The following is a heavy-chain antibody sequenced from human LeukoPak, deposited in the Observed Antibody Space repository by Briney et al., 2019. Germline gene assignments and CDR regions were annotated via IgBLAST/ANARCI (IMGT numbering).Heavy chain of an antibody. CDR3: ARGPLIAAAGTS. J-gene: IGHJ4*02. Sequence: GGSLRLSCAASGFTFSSYWMSWVRQAPGKGPEWVANIKEDGSEKYYVDSVKGRFTISRDNAKNSLYLQMNSLRADDTAVYYCARGPLIAAAGTSWGQGTLVTVSS. V-gene: IGHV3-7*01. D-gene: IGHD6-13*01. CDR1: GFTFSSYW. CDR2: IKEDGSEK.